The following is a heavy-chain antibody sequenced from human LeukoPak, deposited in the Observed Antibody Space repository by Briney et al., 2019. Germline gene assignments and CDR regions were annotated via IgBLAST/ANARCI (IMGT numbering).Heavy chain of an antibody. CDR1: GFTFSSYE. Sequence: GGSLRLSCEASGFTFSSYEMNWVRQAPGKGLEWVSSISSSSSYIYYADSVKGRFTISRDNAKNSLYLQMNSLRAEDTAVYYCASTPGIVVVPAAMYIWGQGTLVTVSS. CDR2: ISSSSSYI. J-gene: IGHJ4*02. CDR3: ASTPGIVVVPAAMYI. V-gene: IGHV3-21*01. D-gene: IGHD2-2*01.